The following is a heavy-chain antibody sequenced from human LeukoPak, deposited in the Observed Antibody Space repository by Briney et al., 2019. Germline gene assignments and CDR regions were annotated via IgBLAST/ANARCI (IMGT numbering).Heavy chain of an antibody. V-gene: IGHV4-34*01. CDR3: ARRKGPYYGSGSYYNPTSYFDY. CDR2: INYGGTT. Sequence: SETLSLTCAVYGGSFSGDYWSWIRQPPGKGLEWIGEINYGGTTNYNPSLESRVTISVDTSKNQFSLKLSSVTAADTAVYYCARRKGPYYGSGSYYNPTSYFDYWGQGTLVTVSS. J-gene: IGHJ4*02. CDR1: GGSFSGDY. D-gene: IGHD3-10*01.